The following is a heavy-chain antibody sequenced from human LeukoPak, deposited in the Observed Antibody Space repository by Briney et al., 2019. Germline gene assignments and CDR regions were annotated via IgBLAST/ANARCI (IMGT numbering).Heavy chain of an antibody. D-gene: IGHD6-19*01. CDR3: AKVGGVAVAGTVECY. Sequence: PGGSLRHFCAASGFTFISYGMHWVRQAPGKGLEWVAFIRYDGSNKYYADSVKGRFTISRDNSKNTLYLQMNSLRAEDTAVYYCAKVGGVAVAGTVECYWGQLTIVTVSS. CDR2: IRYDGSNK. J-gene: IGHJ1*01. V-gene: IGHV3-30*02. CDR1: GFTFISYG.